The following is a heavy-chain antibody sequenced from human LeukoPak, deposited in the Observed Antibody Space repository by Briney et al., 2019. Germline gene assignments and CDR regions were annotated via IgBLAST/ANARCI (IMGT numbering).Heavy chain of an antibody. CDR1: GFTFSSYA. CDR2: ISGSGGST. D-gene: IGHD3-3*01. CDR3: AKATYYDFWSGYVFDY. Sequence: PGGSLRLSCAASGFTFSSYAMSWVRQAPGKGLEWVSAISGSGGSTYYADPVKGRFTISRDNSKNTLYLQMNSLRAEDTAVYYCAKATYYDFWSGYVFDYWGQGTLVTVSS. J-gene: IGHJ4*02. V-gene: IGHV3-23*01.